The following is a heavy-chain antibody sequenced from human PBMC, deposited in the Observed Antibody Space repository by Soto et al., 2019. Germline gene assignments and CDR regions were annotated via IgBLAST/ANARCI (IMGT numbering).Heavy chain of an antibody. D-gene: IGHD1-26*01. V-gene: IGHV4-39*01. CDR2: ICYSGST. CDR3: ARAPLRDVSYSIPRTFDY. J-gene: IGHJ4*02. Sequence: QLQLQESGPGLVKPSETLSLICTVSGGSISSSTYCWGWIRQSPGKGLECIGSICYSGSTHYNPSLESRVTISVDTSKSPFSLKVASVTAADTAVYYCARAPLRDVSYSIPRTFDYWGQGTLVSVSS. CDR1: GGSISSSTYC.